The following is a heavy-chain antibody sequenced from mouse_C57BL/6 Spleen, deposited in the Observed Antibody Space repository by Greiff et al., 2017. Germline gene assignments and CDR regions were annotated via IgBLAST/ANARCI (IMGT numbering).Heavy chain of an antibody. V-gene: IGHV14-2*01. CDR3: ANLITTGLYYFDY. CDR1: GFNIKDYY. J-gene: IGHJ2*01. Sequence: VQLQQSGAKLVKPGASVKLSCTASGFNIKDYYMHWVKQRTEQGLEWIGRIVPKDGETKYAPKFQGKATLTAATSSNTAYLQLSCLTSEDTASYYCANLITTGLYYFDYWGQGTTLTVSS. D-gene: IGHD1-1*01. CDR2: IVPKDGET.